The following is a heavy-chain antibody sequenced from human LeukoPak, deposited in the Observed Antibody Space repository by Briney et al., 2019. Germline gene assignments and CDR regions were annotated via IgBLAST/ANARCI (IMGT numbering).Heavy chain of an antibody. J-gene: IGHJ5*02. Sequence: SETLSLTCIVSGGSISSSNSYWDWIRQPPGRGLEWIGDISHSGTINYNPSLRTRVTISADTSKNQLSLKLNSVTAADTAVYYCATHVRGGNGFDPWGQGTLVTVSS. V-gene: IGHV4-39*01. CDR1: GGSISSSNSY. CDR2: ISHSGTI. CDR3: ATHVRGGNGFDP. D-gene: IGHD4-23*01.